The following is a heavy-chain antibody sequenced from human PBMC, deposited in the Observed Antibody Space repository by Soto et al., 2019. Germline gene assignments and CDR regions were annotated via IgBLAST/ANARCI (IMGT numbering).Heavy chain of an antibody. CDR1: GFTFSSYA. CDR2: ISGSGGST. CDR3: ATPMFSIELWLLFDY. V-gene: IGHV3-23*01. D-gene: IGHD5-18*01. Sequence: EVQLLESGGGLVQPGGSLRLSCAASGFTFSSYAMSWVRQAPGKGLEWVSAISGSGGSTYYADSVKGRFTISRDNSKNTLYLQMNSLRAEDTAVYYCATPMFSIELWLLFDYWGQGTLVTVSS. J-gene: IGHJ4*02.